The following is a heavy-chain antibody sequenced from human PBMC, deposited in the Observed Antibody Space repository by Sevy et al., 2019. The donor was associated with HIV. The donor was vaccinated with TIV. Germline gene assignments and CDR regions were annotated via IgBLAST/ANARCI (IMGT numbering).Heavy chain of an antibody. CDR3: AEVLTRGHWYFDY. CDR2: ITGTGGNT. Sequence: GGSLRLSCAASGLTFSSYAMSWVRQAPGKGLEWVTAITGTGGNTYYADSVKGRFTISRDNSKNTLYLEMNSLRAEDTAVYYCAEVLTRGHWYFDYWGQGTLVTVSS. J-gene: IGHJ4*02. D-gene: IGHD3-10*01. V-gene: IGHV3-23*01. CDR1: GLTFSSYA.